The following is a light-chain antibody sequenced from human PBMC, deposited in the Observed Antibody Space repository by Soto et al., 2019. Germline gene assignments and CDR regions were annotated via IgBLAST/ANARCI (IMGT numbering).Light chain of an antibody. CDR2: AAS. V-gene: IGKV1-8*01. CDR1: QGISSY. Sequence: AIRMTQSPSSFSASTGDRVTITCRASQGISSYLAWYQQKPGKAPKLLIYAASTLQSGVPSRFGGSGSGTDFTLTISCLQSEDFATYYGQQYYSYPLTCGGGTKVEIK. J-gene: IGKJ4*01. CDR3: QQYYSYPLT.